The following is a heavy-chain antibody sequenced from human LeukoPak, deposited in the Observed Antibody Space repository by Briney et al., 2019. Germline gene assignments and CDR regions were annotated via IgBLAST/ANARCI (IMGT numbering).Heavy chain of an antibody. Sequence: GGSLRLSCGASGFIFSSNGMHWVRQAPGKGLEWVAVISYDGSTKYYAVSVKGRFTISRDNSKDTLYLQMNSLRGDDTAVYYCARGAHFWTAYYAGGWFDPWGQGTLVTVSS. J-gene: IGHJ5*02. CDR3: ARGAHFWTAYYAGGWFDP. V-gene: IGHV3-30*03. CDR2: ISYDGSTK. CDR1: GFIFSSNG. D-gene: IGHD3/OR15-3a*01.